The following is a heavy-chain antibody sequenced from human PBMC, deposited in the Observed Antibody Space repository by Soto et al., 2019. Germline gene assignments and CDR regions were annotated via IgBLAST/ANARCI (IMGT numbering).Heavy chain of an antibody. CDR3: ARGYDWFDP. J-gene: IGHJ5*01. Sequence: QVQLQESGPGLVKPSETLSLTCSVSGGSTSDSYWSWIRQPPGKGLEWIAYIHHSGSIYYNPSLKCRATISIATSKNHFSLNPASVTGADTADYYCARGYDWFDPWGQGTLVTVSS. CDR2: IHHSGSI. CDR1: GGSTSDSY. D-gene: IGHD1-1*01. V-gene: IGHV4-59*01.